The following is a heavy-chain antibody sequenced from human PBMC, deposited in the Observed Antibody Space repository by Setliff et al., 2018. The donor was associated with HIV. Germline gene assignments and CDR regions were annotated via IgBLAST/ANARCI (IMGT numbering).Heavy chain of an antibody. V-gene: IGHV4-4*08. CDR1: GGSISNYY. CDR3: ARGYGAAGGGY. J-gene: IGHJ4*02. Sequence: PSETLSLTCTVSGGSISNYYWSWIRQPPGKGLEWIGYISTSGSTNYNPSLRSRVTISVDTSKNLFSLKLSSVTAADTAVYYCARGYGAAGGGYWGQGTLVTVSS. CDR2: ISTSGST. D-gene: IGHD6-25*01.